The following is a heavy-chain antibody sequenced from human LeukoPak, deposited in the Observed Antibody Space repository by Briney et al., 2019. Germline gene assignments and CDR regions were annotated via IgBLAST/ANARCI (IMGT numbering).Heavy chain of an antibody. J-gene: IGHJ4*02. CDR3: ARHGARGNFYSSLDY. V-gene: IGHV4-39*01. D-gene: IGHD1-26*01. CDR1: GGSISITSYY. Sequence: PSETLSLTCSVSGGSISITSYYWGWIRQPPGKGLEWIGSIYYSGTTYYNPSLKSRVTISVDTSKNQFPLKLNSVTAADTAVYYCARHGARGNFYSSLDYWGQGTLVTVSS. CDR2: IYYSGTT.